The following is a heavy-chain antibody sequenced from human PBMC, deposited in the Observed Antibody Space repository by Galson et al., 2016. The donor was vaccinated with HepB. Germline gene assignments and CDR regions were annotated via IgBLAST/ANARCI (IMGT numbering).Heavy chain of an antibody. V-gene: IGHV4-39*01. CDR1: GGSVTASPYY. D-gene: IGHD3-10*01. CDR3: ARLFASGRKYDAFDI. Sequence: SETLSLTCTVSGGSVTASPYYHAWIRQPPGKGLEWIGTLSYSWSAYYNPSLKSHFTISMGASRNQFSLQLTSATAADTAVYYCARLFASGRKYDAFDIWGQGTVVTVSS. CDR2: LSYSWSA. J-gene: IGHJ3*02.